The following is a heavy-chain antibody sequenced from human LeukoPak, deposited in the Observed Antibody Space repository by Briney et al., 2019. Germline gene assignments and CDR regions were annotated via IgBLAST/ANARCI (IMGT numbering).Heavy chain of an antibody. D-gene: IGHD3-10*01. J-gene: IGHJ6*02. CDR3: AREFWGTMVRGAAMDV. V-gene: IGHV1-69*02. CDR2: ITTAFGIP. Sequence: ASVTVSCKASGGTLNSYTINWVRQAPGEGLEWMGTITTAFGIPNYAQRFKDRVTITADKSTSTAYMELSSLRSEDTAVYYCAREFWGTMVRGAAMDVWGQGTTVTVSS. CDR1: GGTLNSYT.